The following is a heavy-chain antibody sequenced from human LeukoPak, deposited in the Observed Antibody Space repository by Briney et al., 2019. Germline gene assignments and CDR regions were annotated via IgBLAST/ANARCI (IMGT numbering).Heavy chain of an antibody. CDR1: GYSFTSYW. J-gene: IGHJ5*02. CDR3: ARDGDYCSSTSCSNWFDP. V-gene: IGHV5-51*01. Sequence: GESLKISCKGSGYSFTSYWIGWVRQMPGKGLEWMGIIYPGDSDTRYSPSFQGQVTISADKSISTAYLQWSSLKASDTAMYYCARDGDYCSSTSCSNWFDPWGQGTLVTVSS. CDR2: IYPGDSDT. D-gene: IGHD2-2*01.